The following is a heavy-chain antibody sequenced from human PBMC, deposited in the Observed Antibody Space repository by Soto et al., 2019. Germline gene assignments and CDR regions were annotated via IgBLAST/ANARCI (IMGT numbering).Heavy chain of an antibody. D-gene: IGHD3-3*01. CDR3: ARQTPTLDFWSGYWSSGHYFDY. CDR2: IYYSGST. V-gene: IGHV4-39*01. J-gene: IGHJ4*02. Sequence: QLQLQESGPGLVKPSETLSLTCTVSGGSISSSSYYWGWIRQPPGKGLEWIGSIYYSGSTYYNPSLKSRVTISVDTSKNQFSLKLSSVTAADTAVYYCARQTPTLDFWSGYWSSGHYFDYWGQGTLVTVSS. CDR1: GGSISSSSYY.